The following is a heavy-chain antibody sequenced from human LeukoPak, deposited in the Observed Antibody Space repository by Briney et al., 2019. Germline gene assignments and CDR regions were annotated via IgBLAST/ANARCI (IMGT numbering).Heavy chain of an antibody. CDR2: IGHDGNNE. V-gene: IGHV3-30*02. Sequence: GGSLRLSCATSGLTFSNYGMQWVRQAPGKGLEWVAFIGHDGNNEQYTDSLKGRFTISRDNSKNTLYLQMNSLRTEDTPVYYCAKDGAYYIDDYWGQGTLVTVSS. CDR1: GLTFSNYG. D-gene: IGHD3-10*01. CDR3: AKDGAYYIDDY. J-gene: IGHJ4*02.